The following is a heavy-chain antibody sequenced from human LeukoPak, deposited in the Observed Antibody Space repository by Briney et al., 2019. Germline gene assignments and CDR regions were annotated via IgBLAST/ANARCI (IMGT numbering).Heavy chain of an antibody. Sequence: SETLSLTCAVYGGSFSGYYWSWIRQPPGKGLEWIGEINHSGSTNYNPSLKSRVTISVDTSKNQFSLKLSSVTAADTAVYYYARGAAVADFDYWGQGTLVTVSS. CDR1: GGSFSGYY. CDR2: INHSGST. D-gene: IGHD6-19*01. J-gene: IGHJ4*02. CDR3: ARGAAVADFDY. V-gene: IGHV4-34*01.